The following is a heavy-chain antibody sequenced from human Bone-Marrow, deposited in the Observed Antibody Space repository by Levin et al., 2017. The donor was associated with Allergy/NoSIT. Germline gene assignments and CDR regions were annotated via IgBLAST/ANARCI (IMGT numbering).Heavy chain of an antibody. CDR2: ISGRGDSP. CDR3: AATYYFDTSGHDY. CDR1: GFTFSSYG. V-gene: IGHV3-23*01. D-gene: IGHD3-22*01. Sequence: GESLKISCAASGFTFSSYGMSWVRQAPGKGLEWVASISGRGDSPYYAESKRGRFIISRDNSRNTLYLQMSSLRVEDTAVYYCAATYYFDTSGHDYWGQGTLVTVSS. J-gene: IGHJ4*02.